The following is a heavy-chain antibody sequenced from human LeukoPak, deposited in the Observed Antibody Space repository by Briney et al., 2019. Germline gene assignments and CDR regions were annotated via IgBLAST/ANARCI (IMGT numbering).Heavy chain of an antibody. CDR1: GGSFSGYY. D-gene: IGHD3-10*01. V-gene: IGHV4-34*01. CDR3: ARVGVRGVNY. CDR2: INHRGST. J-gene: IGHJ4*02. Sequence: PSETLSLTCAVYGGSFSGYYWTWIRQPPGKRLEWMGEINHRGSTNYNPSLKSRVTISVDTSKNQFSLKLSSVTAADTTVYYCARVGVRGVNYWGQGTLVTVSS.